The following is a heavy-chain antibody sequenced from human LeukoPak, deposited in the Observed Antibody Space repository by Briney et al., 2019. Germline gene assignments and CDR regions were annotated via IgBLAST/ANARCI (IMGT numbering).Heavy chain of an antibody. CDR2: IRYDGSNK. V-gene: IGHV3-30*02. D-gene: IGHD5-12*01. CDR3: AKGVDIVASEGVDAFDI. J-gene: IGHJ3*02. Sequence: GGSLRLPCAASGFTFSSYGMHWVRQAPGKGLEWVAFIRYDGSNKYYADSVKGRFTISRDNSKNTLYLQMNSLRAEDTAVYYCAKGVDIVASEGVDAFDIWGQGTMVTVSS. CDR1: GFTFSSYG.